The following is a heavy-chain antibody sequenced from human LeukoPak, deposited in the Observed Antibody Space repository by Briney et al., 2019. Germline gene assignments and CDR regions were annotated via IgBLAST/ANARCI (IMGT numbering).Heavy chain of an antibody. D-gene: IGHD1-26*01. CDR1: GFTFSSYA. CDR2: ISGSGGST. V-gene: IGHV3-23*01. J-gene: IGHJ5*02. Sequence: GGSLRLSCAASGFTFSSYAMTWVRQAPGKGLEWVSSISGSGGSTYYADSVKGRFTISRDSSTNTLYLQMNSLRAEDTAVYYCAKDNRGSTPRAFDPWGQGTLVTVSS. CDR3: AKDNRGSTPRAFDP.